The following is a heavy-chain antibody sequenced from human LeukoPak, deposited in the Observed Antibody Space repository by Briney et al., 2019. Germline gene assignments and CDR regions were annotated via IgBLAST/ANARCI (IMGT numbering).Heavy chain of an antibody. Sequence: ASVKVSCKASGYTFSSYGISWVRQSPGQGVEWTGWISTYNGNRNYAQKFQGRVTMTTDTSTSTAYMELRSLRSDDTAVYYCAILGSGYQLPMPLWGMDVWGQGTTVTVSS. J-gene: IGHJ6*02. CDR2: ISTYNGNR. CDR3: AILGSGYQLPMPLWGMDV. CDR1: GYTFSSYG. D-gene: IGHD2-2*01. V-gene: IGHV1-18*01.